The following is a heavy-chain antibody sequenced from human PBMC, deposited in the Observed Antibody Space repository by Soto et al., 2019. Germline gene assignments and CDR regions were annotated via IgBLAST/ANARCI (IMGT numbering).Heavy chain of an antibody. CDR3: AKTVESVHMDV. CDR1: GASIRILY. D-gene: IGHD4-4*01. Sequence: QVQLQESGPGLVSPSETLSLTCSVSGASIRILYWSWIRQPLGKGLEWIGYFYSGGSTKYNPSLKRLFTLSANTSKNEFPLKLNSLAAEATAVDYCAKTVESVHMDVWCNGTPVTVSS. V-gene: IGHV4-59*11. J-gene: IGHJ6*03. CDR2: FYSGGST.